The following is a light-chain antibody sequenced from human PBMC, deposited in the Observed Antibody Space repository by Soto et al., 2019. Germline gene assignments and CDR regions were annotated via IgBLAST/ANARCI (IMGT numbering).Light chain of an antibody. CDR2: EVT. V-gene: IGLV2-14*01. CDR1: SRDVGAYNY. J-gene: IGLJ3*02. Sequence: QSALTQPASVSGSPGQSITISCTGTSRDVGAYNYVSWYRHHPGSAPKLMIYEVTSRLSGVSNRFSGSKSGNTASLTISVLQAEDEAAYYCNSYTSSQSWVFGGGTKLTVL. CDR3: NSYTSSQSWV.